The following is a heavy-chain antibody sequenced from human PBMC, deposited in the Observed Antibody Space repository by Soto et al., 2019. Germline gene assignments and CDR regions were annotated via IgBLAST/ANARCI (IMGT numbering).Heavy chain of an antibody. CDR1: GFSLSTTGVG. CDR2: IYWHDDN. V-gene: IGHV2-5*01. Sequence: QITLKESGPTLVKPTQTLTLTCTFSGFSLSTTGVGVGWIRQPPGKALEWLALIYWHDDNRYSPSLKSRLTITTHTSKPQVVLTVTNMAPVAPATYYCAHSQRSIVVNGDNSFDPWCQGTLVTVSS. J-gene: IGHJ5*02. CDR3: AHSQRSIVVNGDNSFDP. D-gene: IGHD1-26*01.